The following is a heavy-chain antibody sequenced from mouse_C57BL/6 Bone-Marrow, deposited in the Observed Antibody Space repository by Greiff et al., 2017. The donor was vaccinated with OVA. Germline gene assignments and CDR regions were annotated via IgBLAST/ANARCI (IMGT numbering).Heavy chain of an antibody. CDR3: ARGGLLRDY. Sequence: VQLQQSGAELVRPGTSVKVSCKASGYAFTNYLIEWVKQRPGQGFEWIGVINPGSGGTNYNEKFKGKATLTADKSSSTAYMQLSSLTSEDSAVYFCARGGLLRDYWGQGTTLTVSS. J-gene: IGHJ2*01. V-gene: IGHV1-54*01. D-gene: IGHD2-3*01. CDR2: INPGSGGT. CDR1: GYAFTNYL.